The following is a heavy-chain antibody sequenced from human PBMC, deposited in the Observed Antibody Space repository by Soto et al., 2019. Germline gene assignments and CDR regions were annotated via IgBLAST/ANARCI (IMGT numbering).Heavy chain of an antibody. CDR1: GFTFSSYE. Sequence: PGGSLRLSCAASGFTFSSYEMNWVRQAPGKGLEWVSYISSSGSTIYYADSVKGRFTISRDNAKNSLYLQMNSLRAEDTAVYYCASSNTLHFDYWGQGTLVTVSS. V-gene: IGHV3-48*03. CDR2: ISSSGSTI. J-gene: IGHJ4*02. CDR3: ASSNTLHFDY.